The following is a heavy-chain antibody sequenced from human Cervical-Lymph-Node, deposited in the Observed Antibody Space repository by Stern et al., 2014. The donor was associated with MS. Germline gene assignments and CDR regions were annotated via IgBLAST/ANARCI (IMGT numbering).Heavy chain of an antibody. V-gene: IGHV4-61*02. J-gene: IGHJ4*02. D-gene: IGHD1-7*01. CDR1: GGSVNTGGYY. Sequence: VQLVESGPGLVKPSQTLSLTCTVSGGSVNTGGYYWTWIRQPAGKGLEWIGRIFSSGDTNYNPSLRGRATLSVDTSKNQFSLKRDSVTAADTAAYYCAREGNFLRYYIDYWGQGTLVTVSS. CDR2: IFSSGDT. CDR3: AREGNFLRYYIDY.